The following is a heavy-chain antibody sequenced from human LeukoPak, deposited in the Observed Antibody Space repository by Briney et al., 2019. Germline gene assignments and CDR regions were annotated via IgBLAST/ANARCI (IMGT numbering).Heavy chain of an antibody. Sequence: SVKVSCKASGGTFSSYAISWVRQAPGQGLEWMGGIIPIFGTANYAQKFQGRVTITTDESTSTAYMELSSLRSEDTAVYYCARAEGGGPYDAFDIWGQGTMVTVSS. CDR1: GGTFSSYA. J-gene: IGHJ3*02. CDR2: IIPIFGTA. D-gene: IGHD3-16*01. V-gene: IGHV1-69*05. CDR3: ARAEGGGPYDAFDI.